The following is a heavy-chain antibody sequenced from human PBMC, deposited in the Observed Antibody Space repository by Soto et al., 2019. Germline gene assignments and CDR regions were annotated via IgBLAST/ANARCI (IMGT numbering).Heavy chain of an antibody. J-gene: IGHJ4*02. D-gene: IGHD6-13*01. CDR1: GFTFGDSG. CDR2: LRSKTYGGTA. V-gene: IGHV3-49*03. Sequence: GGSLRLSCTASGFTFGDSGTSWFRQAPGKGLEWVGFLRSKTYGGTAEYAASVKGRFTLSRDDSKSIAYLQINSLKTDDTAVYYCTRGGPFIAADVFDYWGQGTLVTVSS. CDR3: TRGGPFIAADVFDY.